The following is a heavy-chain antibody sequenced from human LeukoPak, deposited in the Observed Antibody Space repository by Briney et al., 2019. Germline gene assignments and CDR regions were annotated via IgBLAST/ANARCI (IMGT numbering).Heavy chain of an antibody. D-gene: IGHD2-15*01. CDR2: INPNSGGT. V-gene: IGHV1-2*06. CDR1: GYTFTGYY. J-gene: IGHJ6*02. CDR3: ARGLHCSGGSCLAMDV. Sequence: VASVKVSCKASGYTFTGYYMHWVRQAPGQGLEWMGRINPNSGGTNYAQKFQGRVTMTRDTSISTAYMELSRLRSDDTAVYYCARGLHCSGGSCLAMDVWGQGTTVTVSS.